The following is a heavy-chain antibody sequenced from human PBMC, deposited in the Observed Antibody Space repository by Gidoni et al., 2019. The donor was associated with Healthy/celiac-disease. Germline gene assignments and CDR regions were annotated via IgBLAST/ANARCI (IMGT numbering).Heavy chain of an antibody. CDR3: TTHYDFWTFDY. J-gene: IGHJ4*02. CDR1: GFPFSNAW. V-gene: IGHV3-15*01. CDR2: IKSKTDGGTT. Sequence: EVQLVESGGGLVKPGGSLRLSCAASGFPFSNAWMSWVRQAPGKGLEWVGRIKSKTDGGTTDYAAPVKGRFTISRDDSKNTLYLQMNSLKTEDTAVYYCTTHYDFWTFDYWGQGTLVTVSS. D-gene: IGHD3-3*01.